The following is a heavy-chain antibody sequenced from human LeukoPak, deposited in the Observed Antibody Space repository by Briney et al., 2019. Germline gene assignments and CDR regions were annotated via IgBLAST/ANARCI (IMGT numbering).Heavy chain of an antibody. CDR2: IRGSGGST. J-gene: IGHJ4*02. CDR3: AKGLRRSYDSPPA. D-gene: IGHD3-22*01. Sequence: GGSLRLSCAASGFTFSSYAMSWVRQAPGKGLEWVSAIRGSGGSTYYADSVKGRFTISRDNSKNTLYLQMNSLRAEDTAVYYCAKGLRRSYDSPPAWGQGTLVTVSS. V-gene: IGHV3-23*01. CDR1: GFTFSSYA.